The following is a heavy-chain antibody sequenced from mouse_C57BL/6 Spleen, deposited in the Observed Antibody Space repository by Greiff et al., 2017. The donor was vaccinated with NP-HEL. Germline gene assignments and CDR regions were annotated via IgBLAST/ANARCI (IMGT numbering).Heavy chain of an antibody. CDR3: ARPGSSHWYFDV. Sequence: VQLQQPGAELVRPGSSVKLSCKASGYTFTSYWMDWVKQRPGQGLEWIGNIYPSDSETHYNQKFKDKATLTVDKSSSTAYMQLSSLTSEDSAVYYCARPGSSHWYFDVWGTGTTVTVSS. CDR2: IYPSDSET. J-gene: IGHJ1*03. D-gene: IGHD1-1*01. CDR1: GYTFTSYW. V-gene: IGHV1-61*01.